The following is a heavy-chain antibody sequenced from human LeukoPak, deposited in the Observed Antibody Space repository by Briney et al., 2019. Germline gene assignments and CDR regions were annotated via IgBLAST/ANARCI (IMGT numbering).Heavy chain of an antibody. CDR3: ARGGGNWNYVRMRAPIDY. J-gene: IGHJ4*02. CDR1: GGSISSNSYY. D-gene: IGHD1-7*01. V-gene: IGHV4-39*01. Sequence: SETLSLICAVSGGSISSNSYYRGWIRQPPGKGLEWIGSIYYSGSTYYNPSLKSRVTISVDTSKNQFSLKLSSVTAADTAVYYCARGGGNWNYVRMRAPIDYWGQGTLVTVSS. CDR2: IYYSGST.